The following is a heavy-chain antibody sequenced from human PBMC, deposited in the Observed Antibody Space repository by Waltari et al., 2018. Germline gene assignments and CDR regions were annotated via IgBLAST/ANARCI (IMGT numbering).Heavy chain of an antibody. CDR1: GFAFSTYG. Sequence: QVQLVESGGGVVQPGGSLRLSCAASGFAFSTYGMHWFRQAPGKGLEWVAFIRYDGNIKNYADSVKGRFTISRDNSKNTLSLQVNSLGAEDTAVYYCAKDPYSNYDSYYSYMDVWGKGTTVTISS. CDR3: AKDPYSNYDSYYSYMDV. CDR2: IRYDGNIK. V-gene: IGHV3-30*02. D-gene: IGHD4-4*01. J-gene: IGHJ6*03.